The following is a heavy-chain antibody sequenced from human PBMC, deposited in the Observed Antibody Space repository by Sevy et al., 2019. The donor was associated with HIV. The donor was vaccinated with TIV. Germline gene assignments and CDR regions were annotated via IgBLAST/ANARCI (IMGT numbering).Heavy chain of an antibody. J-gene: IGHJ4*02. CDR2: IYWDDDK. D-gene: IGHD3-3*01. Sequence: SGPTLVKPTQTLRLTCTFSGFSFSTSGVGVGWIRQPPGKALEWLAIIYWDDDKRYSPSLKSRLTISKDTSKDQVVLTMAKMDPVDTGTYYCAHRRSKGITITEFDYWGQGTLVTVSS. CDR3: AHRRSKGITITEFDY. V-gene: IGHV2-5*02. CDR1: GFSFSTSGVG.